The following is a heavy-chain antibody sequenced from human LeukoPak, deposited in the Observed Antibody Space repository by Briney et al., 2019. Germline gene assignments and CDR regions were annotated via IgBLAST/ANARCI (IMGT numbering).Heavy chain of an antibody. Sequence: ASLKVYCKASGYTITGYYIDWERHAQEQKIKKMGWINPTSGGTNYAQKFEGRVTMTRDTSISTAYMDLSRLRSDDTAVYYCARQGGYYDTTSDGYWGQGTLVTVSS. CDR2: INPTSGGT. CDR3: ARQGGYYDTTSDGY. D-gene: IGHD3-22*01. J-gene: IGHJ4*02. V-gene: IGHV1-2*02. CDR1: GYTITGYY.